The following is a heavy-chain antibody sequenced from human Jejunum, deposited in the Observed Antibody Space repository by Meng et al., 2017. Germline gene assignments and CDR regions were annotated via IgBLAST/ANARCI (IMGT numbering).Heavy chain of an antibody. D-gene: IGHD3-3*01. CDR3: VRAEYDYWSDYSTYLDS. CDR2: IHSDVIRT. CDR1: GFPFSSYW. V-gene: IGHV3-74*03. J-gene: IGHJ4*02. Sequence: GGSLRLSCAASGFPFSSYWMHWVPQAPGKGLVWVARIHSDVIRTQYADSVKGRFTISRDNDKNTLNLQMNSLRGEDTAVYYCVRAEYDYWSDYSTYLDSWGQGTLVTVSS.